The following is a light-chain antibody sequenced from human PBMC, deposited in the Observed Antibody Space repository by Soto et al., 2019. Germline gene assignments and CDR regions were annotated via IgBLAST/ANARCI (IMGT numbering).Light chain of an antibody. V-gene: IGLV2-14*03. J-gene: IGLJ1*01. Sequence: QSALTQPASVSGSPGQSITISCTGTSSDVGGYNYVSWYQQYPGKAPKLLIYGNSNRPSGVPDRFSGSKSGTSASLAITGLQAEDEADYYCQSYDSSLSGVFGSGTKVTVL. CDR1: SSDVGGYNY. CDR2: GNS. CDR3: QSYDSSLSGV.